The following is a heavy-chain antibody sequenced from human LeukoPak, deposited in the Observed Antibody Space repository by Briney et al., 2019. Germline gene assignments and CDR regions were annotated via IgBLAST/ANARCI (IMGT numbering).Heavy chain of an antibody. Sequence: GGSLRLSCAASGFTFSSYWMSWVRQAPGKGLEWVANIKEDGSEKRDVDSVKGRFTISRDNAKNSLYLQMNSLRAEDTAVYYCARDLGSSGWYYQNGDYWGQGTLVTVSS. CDR3: ARDLGSSGWYYQNGDY. CDR1: GFTFSSYW. CDR2: IKEDGSEK. V-gene: IGHV3-7*01. J-gene: IGHJ4*02. D-gene: IGHD6-19*01.